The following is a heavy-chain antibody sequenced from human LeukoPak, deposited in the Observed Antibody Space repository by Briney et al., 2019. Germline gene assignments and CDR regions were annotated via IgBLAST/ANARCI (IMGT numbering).Heavy chain of an antibody. Sequence: ASVSVSCKVSGYTLTELSMHWVRQAPGKGLEWMGGFDPEDGETIYAQKFQGRVTMTEDTSTDTAYMELSSLRSEDTAVYYCATGRSGSYLDYFDYWGQGTLVTVSS. V-gene: IGHV1-24*01. D-gene: IGHD1-26*01. CDR1: GYTLTELS. CDR3: ATGRSGSYLDYFDY. J-gene: IGHJ4*02. CDR2: FDPEDGET.